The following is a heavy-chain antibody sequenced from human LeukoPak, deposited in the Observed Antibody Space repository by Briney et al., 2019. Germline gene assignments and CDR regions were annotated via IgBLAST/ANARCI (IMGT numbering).Heavy chain of an antibody. D-gene: IGHD5-18*01. CDR3: ARGSGYSYGYDYYYYMDV. CDR1: GGSFSGYY. J-gene: IGHJ6*03. V-gene: IGHV4-34*01. CDR2: INHSGST. Sequence: SETLSLTCAVYGGSFSGYYWSWIRQPPGKGLEWIGEINHSGSTNYNPSLKSRVTRSVDTSKNQFSLKLSSVTAADTAVYYCARGSGYSYGYDYYYYMDVWGKGTTVTVSS.